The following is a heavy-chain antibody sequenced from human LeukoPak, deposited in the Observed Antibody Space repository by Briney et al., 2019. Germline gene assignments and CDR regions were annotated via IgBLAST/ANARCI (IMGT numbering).Heavy chain of an antibody. V-gene: IGHV3-66*01. J-gene: IGHJ4*02. Sequence: GGSLRLSCAASGFTVSSNYMNWVRQAPGKGLEWVSVIYAGGSTYYADSVKGRFTISRDNSKNTLYLQMNSLRAEDTAVYYCVGDGYGSSGRSFDYWGQGALVTVSS. D-gene: IGHD6-19*01. CDR1: GFTVSSNY. CDR3: VGDGYGSSGRSFDY. CDR2: IYAGGST.